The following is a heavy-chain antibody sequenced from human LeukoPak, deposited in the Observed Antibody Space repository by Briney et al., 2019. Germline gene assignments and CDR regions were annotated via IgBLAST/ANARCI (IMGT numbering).Heavy chain of an antibody. J-gene: IGHJ6*03. CDR1: GYTFTRYD. Sequence: ASVKVSCKASGYTFTRYDINWVRQATGQGLEWMGWMNPNSGNTGYAQKFQGRVTMTRNTSISTAYMELSSLRSEDTAVYYCARQPGIAVAVGMDVWGKGTTVTVSS. CDR3: ARQPGIAVAVGMDV. D-gene: IGHD6-19*01. V-gene: IGHV1-8*01. CDR2: MNPNSGNT.